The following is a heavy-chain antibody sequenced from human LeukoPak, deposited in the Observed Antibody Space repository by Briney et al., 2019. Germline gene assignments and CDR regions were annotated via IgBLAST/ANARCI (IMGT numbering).Heavy chain of an antibody. D-gene: IGHD3-22*01. Sequence: SETLSLTCTVSGGSISSYYWSWIRQPPGKGLEWIGYIYYSGSTNYNPSLTSRVTISVDTSKTQFSLKLSSVTAADTAVYYCARGYHDFSGYWLSYFDYWGQGTLVTVSS. CDR3: ARGYHDFSGYWLSYFDY. CDR1: GGSISSYY. CDR2: IYYSGST. V-gene: IGHV4-59*01. J-gene: IGHJ4*02.